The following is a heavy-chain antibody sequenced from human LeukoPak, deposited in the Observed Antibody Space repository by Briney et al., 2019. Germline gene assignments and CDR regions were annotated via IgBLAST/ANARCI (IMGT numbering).Heavy chain of an antibody. Sequence: GGSLRLSCAASGFTFSSYEMNWVRQAPGKGLEWVSYISGSGSTIYYADSVKGRFTISRDNSKNTLFLQMSSLRAEDTALYCCVSRPDNTYQFDYWGQGTPVTVSS. CDR2: ISGSGSTI. J-gene: IGHJ4*02. V-gene: IGHV3-48*03. D-gene: IGHD2-2*01. CDR3: VSRPDNTYQFDY. CDR1: GFTFSSYE.